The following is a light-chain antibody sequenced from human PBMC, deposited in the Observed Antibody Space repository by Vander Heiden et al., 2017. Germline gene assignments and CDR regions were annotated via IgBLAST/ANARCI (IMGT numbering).Light chain of an antibody. Sequence: DIVMTQTPPSLSVTPGQPASISCTSRQRLLNSDGQTYLYWYLQKAGQSPQLLIHEVSNRFSGVPERFSGSGSGTHFTLKISRVEAEDVGVYYCMQTLQIPWTFGQGTKVEIK. V-gene: IGKV2D-29*02. J-gene: IGKJ1*01. CDR1: QRLLNSDGQTY. CDR3: MQTLQIPWT. CDR2: EVS.